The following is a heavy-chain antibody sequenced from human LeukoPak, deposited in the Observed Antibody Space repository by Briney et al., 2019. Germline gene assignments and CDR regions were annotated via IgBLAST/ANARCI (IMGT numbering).Heavy chain of an antibody. CDR3: ASQSPYYYDILTGYYHDAFDI. CDR1: GGSISSYY. CDR2: IYYSGST. D-gene: IGHD3-9*01. J-gene: IGHJ3*02. V-gene: IGHV4-59*08. Sequence: SETLSLTCTVSGGSISSYYWSWIRQPPGKGLEWIGYIYYSGSTNYNPSLKSRVTISVDTSKNQFSLKLSSVTAADTAVYYCASQSPYYYDILTGYYHDAFDIWGQGTMVTVSS.